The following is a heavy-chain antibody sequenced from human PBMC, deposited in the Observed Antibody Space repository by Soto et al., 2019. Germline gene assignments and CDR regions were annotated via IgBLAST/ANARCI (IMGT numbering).Heavy chain of an antibody. Sequence: GESLKISCKGSGYSFTSYWISWVRQMPGKGLEWMGRIDPSDSYTNYSPSFQGHVTISADKSISTAYLQWSSLKASDTAMYYCARRVGCSSTSCYVISPWFDPRGQGTLVTVSS. V-gene: IGHV5-10-1*01. CDR2: IDPSDSYT. D-gene: IGHD2-2*01. CDR3: ARRVGCSSTSCYVISPWFDP. CDR1: GYSFTSYW. J-gene: IGHJ5*02.